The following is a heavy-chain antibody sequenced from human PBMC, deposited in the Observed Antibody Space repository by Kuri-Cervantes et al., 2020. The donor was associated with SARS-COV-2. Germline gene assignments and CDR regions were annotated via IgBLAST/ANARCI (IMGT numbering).Heavy chain of an antibody. CDR2: TNTDGSST. D-gene: IGHD1-26*01. J-gene: IGHJ4*02. CDR3: GRAFLRGGSDY. Sequence: GGSLRLSCAASGFTFSNYWMNWVRQPPGKGLVWVSRTNTDGSSTSYADSVKGRFTISRDNAKNTLYLQMNSLRAEDTAVYYCGRAFLRGGSDYWGQGTLVTVSS. V-gene: IGHV3-74*01. CDR1: GFTFSNYW.